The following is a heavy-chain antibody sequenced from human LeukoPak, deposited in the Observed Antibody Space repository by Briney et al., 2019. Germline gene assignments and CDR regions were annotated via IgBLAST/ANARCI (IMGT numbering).Heavy chain of an antibody. J-gene: IGHJ4*02. CDR2: IYYSGST. V-gene: IGHV4-39*02. CDR3: ARDSPPAYCSGGSCYFDY. D-gene: IGHD2-15*01. CDR1: GGSISSSSYY. Sequence: PSETLSLTCTVSGGSISSSSYYWGWIRQPPGKGLEWIGSIYYSGSTYYNPSLKSRVTISVDTSKNHFSLKLSSVTAADTAVYYCARDSPPAYCSGGSCYFDYWGQGTLVTVSS.